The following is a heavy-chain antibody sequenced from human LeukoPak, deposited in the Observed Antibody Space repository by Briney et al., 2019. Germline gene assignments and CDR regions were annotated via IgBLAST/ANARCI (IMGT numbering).Heavy chain of an antibody. D-gene: IGHD3-9*01. CDR2: IRSKANSYAT. Sequence: TGGSLRLSCAASGFTFSGSAMHWVRQASGKGLEWVGRIRSKANSYATAYAASVKGRFTISRDDSKNTAYLQMNSLKTEDTAVYYCTRRYDILTGSGYYMDVWGKGTTVTISS. CDR3: TRRYDILTGSGYYMDV. V-gene: IGHV3-73*01. J-gene: IGHJ6*03. CDR1: GFTFSGSA.